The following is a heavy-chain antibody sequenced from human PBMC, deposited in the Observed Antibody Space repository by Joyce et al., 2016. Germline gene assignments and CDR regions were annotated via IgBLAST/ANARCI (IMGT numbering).Heavy chain of an antibody. CDR3: ARGGTSSDHYFFYTLDV. Sequence: QVLLVQSGAAVKRPGSSLRVSCKSSGGDFSNYPVNWVRQAPGQRLEWMGRIIPFFGDAKYAEDFQGRVTLTADQSTRTAYLELSSLTSADTAVYYCARGGTSSDHYFFYTLDVWGPGTTVIVSS. J-gene: IGHJ6*02. CDR1: GGDFSNYP. V-gene: IGHV1-69*15. CDR2: IIPFFGDA. D-gene: IGHD1-14*01.